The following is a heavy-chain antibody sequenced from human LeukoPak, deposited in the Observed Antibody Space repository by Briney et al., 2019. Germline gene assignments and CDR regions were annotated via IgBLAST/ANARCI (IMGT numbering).Heavy chain of an antibody. Sequence: GASVKVSCKASGYTFTGYYMHWVRQAPGQGLEWMGWINPNSGGTNYAQKFQGRVTMTRDTSISTAYMELSRLRSDDTAVYYCARDNYDFWSGPHPVGASYYMDVWGKGTTVTVSS. J-gene: IGHJ6*03. CDR2: INPNSGGT. CDR1: GYTFTGYY. CDR3: ARDNYDFWSGPHPVGASYYMDV. V-gene: IGHV1-2*02. D-gene: IGHD3-3*01.